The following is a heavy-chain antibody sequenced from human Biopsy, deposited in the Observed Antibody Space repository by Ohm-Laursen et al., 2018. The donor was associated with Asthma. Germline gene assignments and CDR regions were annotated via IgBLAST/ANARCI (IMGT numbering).Heavy chain of an antibody. CDR3: ARAYGGNFFSGAFDI. D-gene: IGHD4-23*01. J-gene: IGHJ3*02. CDR1: GFTFSHYW. Sequence: SLRLSCAASGFTFSHYWMHWVRQAPGKGLVWVSRINGDGSSTSYADSVKGRFTISRDISKNTLSLQMNSLRAEDTAVYYCARAYGGNFFSGAFDIWGQGTMVTVSS. CDR2: INGDGSST. V-gene: IGHV3-74*01.